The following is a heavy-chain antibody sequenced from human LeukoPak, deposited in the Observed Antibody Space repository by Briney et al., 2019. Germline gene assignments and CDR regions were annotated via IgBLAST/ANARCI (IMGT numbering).Heavy chain of an antibody. Sequence: PSETLSLTRAVYGGSFSGYYWSWIRQPPGKGLEWIGEINHSGSTNYNPSLKSRVTISVDTSKNQFSLKLSSVPAADTAVYYCARGRDGRRYCRGGSCYPGDYTNMGVWGKGAPVSVSS. CDR3: ARGRDGRRYCRGGSCYPGDYTNMGV. D-gene: IGHD2-15*01. J-gene: IGHJ6*03. V-gene: IGHV4-34*01. CDR1: GGSFSGYY. CDR2: INHSGST.